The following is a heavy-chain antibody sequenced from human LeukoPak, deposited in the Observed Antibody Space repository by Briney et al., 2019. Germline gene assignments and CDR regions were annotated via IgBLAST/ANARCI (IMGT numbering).Heavy chain of an antibody. CDR3: ARGPRGWFGELLFLDY. CDR2: ISSSSSTI. J-gene: IGHJ4*02. D-gene: IGHD3-10*01. Sequence: GGSLRLSCAASGFTFSSYSMNWVRQAPGKGLEWVSYISSSSSTIYYADSVKGRFTISRDNAKNSLYLQMNSLRAEDTAVYYCARGPRGWFGELLFLDYWGQGTLVTVSS. V-gene: IGHV3-48*04. CDR1: GFTFSSYS.